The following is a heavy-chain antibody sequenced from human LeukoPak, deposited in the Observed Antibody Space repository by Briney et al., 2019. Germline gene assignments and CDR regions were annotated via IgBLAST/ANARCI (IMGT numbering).Heavy chain of an antibody. V-gene: IGHV3-9*01. D-gene: IGHD3-3*01. CDR3: AKVITIFGVLIGVDAFGI. Sequence: PGGSLRLSCAGSGFTFDNYGMHWVRQAPGKGLEWVSGISWNSGSLAYADSVKGRFTISRDNAKNSLYLQMNSLRAEDTALYYCAKVITIFGVLIGVDAFGIWGPGTMVTVSS. J-gene: IGHJ3*02. CDR1: GFTFDNYG. CDR2: ISWNSGSL.